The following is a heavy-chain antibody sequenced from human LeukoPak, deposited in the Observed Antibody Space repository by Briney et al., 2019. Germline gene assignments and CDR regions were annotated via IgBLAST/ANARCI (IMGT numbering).Heavy chain of an antibody. Sequence: ASVRVSCKASGYTFTSYAMHWVRQAPGQRLEWMGWINAGNGNTKYSQKFQGRVTITRDTSASTAYMELSSLRSEDTAVYYCARAPYYDILTGYYNWFDPWGQGTLVTVSS. D-gene: IGHD3-9*01. J-gene: IGHJ5*02. V-gene: IGHV1-3*01. CDR3: ARAPYYDILTGYYNWFDP. CDR2: INAGNGNT. CDR1: GYTFTSYA.